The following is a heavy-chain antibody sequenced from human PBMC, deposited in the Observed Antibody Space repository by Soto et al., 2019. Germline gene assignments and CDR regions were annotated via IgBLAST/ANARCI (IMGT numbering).Heavy chain of an antibody. Sequence: GSLRLSCAASGFIFSAYTMNWARQAPGKGLQWVSYINSGTNPIYYADSVKGRFTISRDDARNSLYLQMNSLRDEDTAVYYCARTGVNVGLDVWGQGTTVTVSS. CDR3: ARTGVNVGLDV. CDR2: INSGTNPI. V-gene: IGHV3-48*02. J-gene: IGHJ6*02. D-gene: IGHD3-10*01. CDR1: GFIFSAYT.